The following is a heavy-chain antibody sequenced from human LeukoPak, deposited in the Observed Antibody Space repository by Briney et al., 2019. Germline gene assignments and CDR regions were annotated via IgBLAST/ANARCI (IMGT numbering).Heavy chain of an antibody. CDR3: ARVEAVDPTHANFDY. J-gene: IGHJ4*02. CDR2: IYYSGST. Sequence: PSETLSLTCTVSGGSVSSGSYYWSWIRQPPGKGLEWIGYIYYSGSTNYNPSLKSRVTISVDTSKNQFSLKLSSVTAADTAVYYCARVEAVDPTHANFDYWGQGTLVTVSS. V-gene: IGHV4-61*01. D-gene: IGHD6-19*01. CDR1: GGSVSSGSYY.